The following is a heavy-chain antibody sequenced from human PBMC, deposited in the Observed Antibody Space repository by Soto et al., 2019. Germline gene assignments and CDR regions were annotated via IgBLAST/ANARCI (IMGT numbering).Heavy chain of an antibody. D-gene: IGHD6-6*01. CDR1: GSSISSSSYY. CDR3: ARQGYSSSYYYYGMDV. CDR2: IYYSGST. Sequence: PSETLSLTCTVSGSSISSSSYYWGWIRQPPGKGLEWIGSIYYSGSTYYNPSLKSRVTISVDTSKNQFSLKLSSVTAADTAVYYCARQGYSSSYYYYGMDVWGQGTTVTVSS. J-gene: IGHJ6*02. V-gene: IGHV4-39*01.